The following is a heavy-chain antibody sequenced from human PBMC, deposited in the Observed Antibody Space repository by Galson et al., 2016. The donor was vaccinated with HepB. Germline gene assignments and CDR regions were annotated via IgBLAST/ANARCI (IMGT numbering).Heavy chain of an antibody. J-gene: IGHJ4*02. Sequence: SLRLSCAVSGFSFSPYAMNWVRQAPGRGLEWISYIRGVTSAIQYADSVKGRFSISRDNARNSLYLQMNSLRADDTAVYYCVRDHYWAFDYWGQGT. CDR3: VRDHYWAFDY. CDR2: IRGVTSAI. CDR1: GFSFSPYA. D-gene: IGHD2-8*02. V-gene: IGHV3-48*01.